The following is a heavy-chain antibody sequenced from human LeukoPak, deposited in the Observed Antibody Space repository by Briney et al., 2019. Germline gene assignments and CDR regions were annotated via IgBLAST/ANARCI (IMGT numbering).Heavy chain of an antibody. V-gene: IGHV3-23*01. CDR3: ARSRSGSVAGTSDY. Sequence: GGALRLSCAASGFTFSRYAMSWVRQAPGKGLEWASSVSTDGDTYYTDSVKGRFTISRDVSRNTLFLQMISLRAEDTALYYCARSRSGSVAGTSDYWGQGTLVIVFS. J-gene: IGHJ4*02. CDR2: VSTDGDT. D-gene: IGHD6-19*01. CDR1: GFTFSRYA.